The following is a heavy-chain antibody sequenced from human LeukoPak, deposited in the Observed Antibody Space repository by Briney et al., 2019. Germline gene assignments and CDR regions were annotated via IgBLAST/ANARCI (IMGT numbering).Heavy chain of an antibody. V-gene: IGHV4-31*03. D-gene: IGHD3-10*02. CDR1: GGSISSGGYY. Sequence: SETLSLTCTVSGGSISSGGYYWSWIRQHPGKGLEWIGYIYYSGSTYYNPSLKSRVTISVDTSKNQFSLKLSSVTAADTAVYYCASLGSGSPWWRIYYYYGMDVWGQGTTVTVS. J-gene: IGHJ6*02. CDR3: ASLGSGSPWWRIYYYYGMDV. CDR2: IYYSGST.